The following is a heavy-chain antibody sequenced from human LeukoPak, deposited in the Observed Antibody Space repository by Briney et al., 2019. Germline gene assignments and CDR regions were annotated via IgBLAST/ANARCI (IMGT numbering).Heavy chain of an antibody. Sequence: GGSLRLSCVASGFTSGIYGMSWVRQAPGKGLEWVSDISGSSENTYYADSVKGRFTISRDNSKNTLYLQMNSLRPEDTAVYYCARDRLPSHQDDFDYWGQGTLVTASS. J-gene: IGHJ4*02. CDR1: GFTSGIYG. V-gene: IGHV3-23*01. CDR2: ISGSSENT. D-gene: IGHD3-3*01. CDR3: ARDRLPSHQDDFDY.